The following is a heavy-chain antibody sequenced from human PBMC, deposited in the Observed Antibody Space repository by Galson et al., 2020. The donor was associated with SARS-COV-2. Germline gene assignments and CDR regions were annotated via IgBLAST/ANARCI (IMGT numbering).Heavy chain of an antibody. CDR3: ARGSLFLWPRTTMIVVVTTQRITARLQH. CDR2: INHSGST. D-gene: IGHD3-22*01. V-gene: IGHV4-34*01. J-gene: IGHJ1*01. CDR1: GGSFSGYY. Sequence: SETLSLTCAVYGGSFSGYYWSWIRQPPGKGLEWIGEINHSGSTNYNPSLKSRVTISVDTSKNQFSLKLSSVTAADTAVYYCARGSLFLWPRTTMIVVVTTQRITARLQH.